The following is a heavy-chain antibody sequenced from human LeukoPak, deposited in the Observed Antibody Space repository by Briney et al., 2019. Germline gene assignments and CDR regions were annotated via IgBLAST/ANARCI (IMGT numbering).Heavy chain of an antibody. CDR1: GGSISSYY. J-gene: IGHJ4*02. Sequence: SETLSLTCTVSGGSISSYYWSWIRQPPGKGLEWIGYIYYSGSTNYNPSLKSRVTISVDTSKNQFSLKLSSVTAADTAVYYCARDLGLGEFSLGGGQGTLVTVSS. CDR2: IYYSGST. D-gene: IGHD3-16*02. CDR3: ARDLGLGEFSLG. V-gene: IGHV4-59*01.